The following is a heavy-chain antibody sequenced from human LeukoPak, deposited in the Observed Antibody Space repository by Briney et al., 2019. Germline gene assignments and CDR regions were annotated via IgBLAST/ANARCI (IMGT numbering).Heavy chain of an antibody. D-gene: IGHD3-10*01. CDR3: ARVSGGVRGVIISTSFYFDY. V-gene: IGHV4-30-4*01. J-gene: IGHJ4*02. CDR2: IYYSRST. Sequence: SHTLSLTCTVSGGSISSGDYYWSWIRQPPAKGLEWIGYIYYSRSTYYNQSLKNRVTISVDTSKNQFSLKLSSVTAADTAVYYCARVSGGVRGVIISTSFYFDYWGQGTLVTVSS. CDR1: GGSISSGDYY.